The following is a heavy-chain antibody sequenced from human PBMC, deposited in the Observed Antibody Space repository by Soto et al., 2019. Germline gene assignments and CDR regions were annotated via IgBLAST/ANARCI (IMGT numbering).Heavy chain of an antibody. CDR3: ARHEYSSSWYLRYYFDY. Sequence: SETLSLTCTVSGGSVSGGSYYWSWIRQPPGKGLEWIGYIYYSGSTNYNPSLKSRVTISVDTSKNQFSLKLSSVTAADTAVYYCARHEYSSSWYLRYYFDYWGQGTLVTVSS. J-gene: IGHJ4*02. V-gene: IGHV4-61*01. D-gene: IGHD6-13*01. CDR1: GGSVSGGSYY. CDR2: IYYSGST.